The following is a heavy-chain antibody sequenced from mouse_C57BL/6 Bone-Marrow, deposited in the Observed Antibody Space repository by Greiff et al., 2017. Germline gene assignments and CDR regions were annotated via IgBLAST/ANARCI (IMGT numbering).Heavy chain of an antibody. CDR2: IYPGSGST. Sequence: QVQLQQPGAELVKPGASVKMSCKASGYTFTSYWITWVKQRPGQGLEWIGDIYPGSGSTNYNEKFKSKATLTVDTSSSTAYMQLSSLTSEDSAVYYCARNYSGSSDGYFDVWGTGTTVTVSS. D-gene: IGHD1-1*01. J-gene: IGHJ1*03. CDR1: GYTFTSYW. V-gene: IGHV1-55*01. CDR3: ARNYSGSSDGYFDV.